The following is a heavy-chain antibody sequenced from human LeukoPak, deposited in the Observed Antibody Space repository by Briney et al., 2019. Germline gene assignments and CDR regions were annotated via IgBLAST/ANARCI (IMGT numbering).Heavy chain of an antibody. D-gene: IGHD3-10*01. CDR2: ISSSGSTI. CDR3: ARVRPRTYYYGSGKAYYYYGMDV. CDR1: GFTFSDYY. V-gene: IGHV3-11*01. Sequence: GGSLRLSCAASGFTFSDYYMSWIRQAPGRGLEWVSYISSSGSTIYYADSVKGRFTISRDNAKNSLYLQMNSLRAEDTAVYYCARVRPRTYYYGSGKAYYYYGMDVWGQGTTVTVSS. J-gene: IGHJ6*02.